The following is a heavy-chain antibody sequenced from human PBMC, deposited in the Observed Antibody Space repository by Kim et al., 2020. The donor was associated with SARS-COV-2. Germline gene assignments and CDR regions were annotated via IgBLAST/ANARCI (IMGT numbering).Heavy chain of an antibody. V-gene: IGHV5-51*01. CDR3: AGRNGYEFDY. CDR2: IYPGDSDS. CDR1: GYSFTTYW. J-gene: IGHJ4*02. Sequence: GSLKISCKGSGYSFTTYWIGWVRQMPGKGLEWMGIIYPGDSDSRYSPSIQGQVTISADKSISTAYLQWSSLKASDTAMYYCAGRNGYEFDYWGQGTLVTVSS. D-gene: IGHD5-18*01.